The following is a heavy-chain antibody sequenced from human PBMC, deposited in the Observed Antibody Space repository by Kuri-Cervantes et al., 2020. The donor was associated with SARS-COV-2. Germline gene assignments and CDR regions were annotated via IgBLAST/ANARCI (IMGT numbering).Heavy chain of an antibody. CDR1: GSPISSYY. Sequence: ESLKISCTVSGSPISSYYWSWIQQPAGKGLEWIGRTYTSGSTNYNPSLKSRVTMSVDTSKNQFSLKLSSVTAADTAVYYCARDADSSGSLDYWGQGTLVTVSS. J-gene: IGHJ4*02. V-gene: IGHV4-4*07. CDR3: ARDADSSGSLDY. CDR2: TYTSGST. D-gene: IGHD3-22*01.